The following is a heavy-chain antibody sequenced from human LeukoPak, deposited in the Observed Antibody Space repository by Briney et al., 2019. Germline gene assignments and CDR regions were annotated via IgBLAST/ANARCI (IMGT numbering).Heavy chain of an antibody. V-gene: IGHV4-34*01. CDR1: GGSFSGYY. D-gene: IGHD3-10*01. J-gene: IGHJ4*02. CDR2: INHSGST. CDR3: ARKAVRGVFSPRIFDY. Sequence: SETLSLTCAVYGGSFSGYYWSWIRQPPGKGLEWIGEINHSGSTNYNPSLKSRVTISVDTSKNQFSLKRSSVTAADTAVYSRARKAVRGVFSPRIFDYWGQGTLVTVSS.